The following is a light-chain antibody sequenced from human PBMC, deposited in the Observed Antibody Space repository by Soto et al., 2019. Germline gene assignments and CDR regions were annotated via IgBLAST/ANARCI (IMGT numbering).Light chain of an antibody. Sequence: EIVMTQSPATLSVSPGERATLSCRASQFVSSSYLAWYQQKPGQAPRLVIYGASRRATGIPDRFSGSGSGTDFTLTISRLEPEDFAVYYCQLSRTFGGGTKVDIK. J-gene: IGKJ4*01. CDR3: QLSRT. CDR1: QFVSSSY. V-gene: IGKV3-20*01. CDR2: GAS.